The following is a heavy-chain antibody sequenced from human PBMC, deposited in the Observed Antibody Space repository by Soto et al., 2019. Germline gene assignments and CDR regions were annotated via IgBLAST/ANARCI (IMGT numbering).Heavy chain of an antibody. CDR1: GYSISSGYY. J-gene: IGHJ5*02. CDR3: ARGPYSSSSGDWFDP. CDR2: IYHSGST. D-gene: IGHD6-6*01. V-gene: IGHV4-38-2*01. Sequence: SETLSLTCAVSGYSISSGYYWGWIRQPPGKGLEWIGSIYHSGSTYYNPSLKSQVTISVDTSKNQFSLKLSSVTAADTAVYYCARGPYSSSSGDWFDPWGQGTLVTVSS.